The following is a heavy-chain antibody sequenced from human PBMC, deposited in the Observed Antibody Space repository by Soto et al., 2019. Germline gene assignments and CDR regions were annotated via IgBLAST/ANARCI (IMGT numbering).Heavy chain of an antibody. Sequence: GGSLRLSCAGSGFTVSRNYMSWVRQAPGKGLEWVSIIYSGGDTLYADSVRGRFTISRDNSKNTLYLQMNSLRAEDTAVYYCARGPGKTTRHYYDYYMDVWGKGTTVTVSS. J-gene: IGHJ6*03. V-gene: IGHV3-53*01. CDR1: GFTVSRNY. CDR3: ARGPGKTTRHYYDYYMDV. CDR2: IYSGGDT.